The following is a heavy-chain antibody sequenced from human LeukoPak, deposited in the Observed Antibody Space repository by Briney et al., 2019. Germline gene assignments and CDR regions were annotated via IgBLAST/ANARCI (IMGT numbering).Heavy chain of an antibody. Sequence: GGSLRLSCAASGFTFTSYGMHWVRQAPGKGLEWVSGINTSGGNTYYADSVKGRFTISRDNSKNTLYLQMSSLRAEDTALYYCAKAISGSYFYWGQGTLVTVSS. D-gene: IGHD3-10*01. CDR1: GFTFTSYG. CDR2: INTSGGNT. J-gene: IGHJ4*02. CDR3: AKAISGSYFY. V-gene: IGHV3-23*01.